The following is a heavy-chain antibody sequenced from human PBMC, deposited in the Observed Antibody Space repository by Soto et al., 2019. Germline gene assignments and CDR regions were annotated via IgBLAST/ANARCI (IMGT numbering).Heavy chain of an antibody. V-gene: IGHV3-21*01. CDR1: GFTFSSYS. J-gene: IGHJ6*02. CDR3: ARDGWYCSSTSCYEYYYYYYGMDV. D-gene: IGHD2-2*01. Sequence: GGSLRLSCAASGFTFSSYSMNWVRQAPGKGLEWVSSISSSSSYIYYADSVKGRFTISRDNAKNSLYLQMNSLRAEDTAVYYCARDGWYCSSTSCYEYYYYYYGMDVWGQGTTVTVSS. CDR2: ISSSSSYI.